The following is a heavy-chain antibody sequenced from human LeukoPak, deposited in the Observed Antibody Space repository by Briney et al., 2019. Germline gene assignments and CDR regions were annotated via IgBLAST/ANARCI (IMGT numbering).Heavy chain of an antibody. V-gene: IGHV4-59*01. CDR2: IYYSGST. CDR3: ARDNSVASTNNWFDP. CDR1: CGSISSYY. Sequence: SETLSLTCTVSCGSISSYYWSWIRQPPGKGLEWIGYIYYSGSTNYNPSLKSRVTISVDTSKNQFSLKLSSVTAADTAVYYCARDNSVASTNNWFDPWGQGTLVTVSS. J-gene: IGHJ5*02. D-gene: IGHD6-19*01.